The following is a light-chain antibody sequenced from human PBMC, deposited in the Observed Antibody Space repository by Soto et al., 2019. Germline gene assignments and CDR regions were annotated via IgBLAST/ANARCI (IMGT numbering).Light chain of an antibody. CDR3: LQDYNYPLT. V-gene: IGKV1-6*01. CDR2: AAS. Sequence: AIQMTQSPSSLSASVGDRVTITCRASQGIRNDLGWYQQKPGKAPKLLIYAASSLQSGVPSRFSGSGSGTDFTLTISRLQPEDFATFYCLQDYNYPLTFGQGTKLEIK. J-gene: IGKJ2*01. CDR1: QGIRND.